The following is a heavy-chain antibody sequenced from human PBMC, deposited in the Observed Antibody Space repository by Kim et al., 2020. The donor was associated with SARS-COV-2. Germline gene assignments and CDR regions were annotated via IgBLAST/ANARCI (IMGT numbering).Heavy chain of an antibody. Sequence: GGSLRLSCAVSGFTLSSYEMNWVRQAPGKGLEWVSYIKRSGSSKHYADSVKGRFTISRDNAKNSLYLQMNSLRAEDTAVYYCAREVTTTPDAFDIWGQGTLVTVSS. CDR3: AREVTTTPDAFDI. J-gene: IGHJ3*02. CDR1: GFTLSSYE. CDR2: IKRSGSSK. V-gene: IGHV3-48*03. D-gene: IGHD4-17*01.